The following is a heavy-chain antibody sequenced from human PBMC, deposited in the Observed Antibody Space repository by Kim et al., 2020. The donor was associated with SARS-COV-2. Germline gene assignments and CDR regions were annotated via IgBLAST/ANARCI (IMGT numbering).Heavy chain of an antibody. Sequence: SETLSLTCTVSGGSISSSSYYWGWIRQPPGKGLEWIGSIYYSGSTYYNPSLKSRVTISVGTSMNQFSLNLGSVTAAVTSVYYCARHVTHLTGYPNWFDPWDQGTLVSVSS. J-gene: IGHJ5*02. V-gene: IGHV4-39*01. CDR1: GGSISSSSYY. CDR3: ARHVTHLTGYPNWFDP. CDR2: IYYSGST. D-gene: IGHD3-9*01.